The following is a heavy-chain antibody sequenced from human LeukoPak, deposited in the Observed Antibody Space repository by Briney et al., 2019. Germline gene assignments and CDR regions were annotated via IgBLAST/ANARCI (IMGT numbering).Heavy chain of an antibody. CDR1: GGSISSSSYY. D-gene: IGHD3-10*01. V-gene: IGHV4-39*01. CDR2: IYYSGST. CDR3: ARHADSGFGELAFDY. J-gene: IGHJ4*02. Sequence: PSETLSLTCTVSGGSISSSSYYWGWIRQPPGKGLEWIGSIYYSGSTYYNPSLKSRVTISVDTSKDQSSLKLTSVTAADTAVYYCARHADSGFGELAFDYWGQGTLVTVSS.